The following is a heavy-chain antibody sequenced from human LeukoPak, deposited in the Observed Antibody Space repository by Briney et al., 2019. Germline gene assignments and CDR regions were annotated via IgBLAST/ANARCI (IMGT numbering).Heavy chain of an antibody. CDR1: GGSISSGSYY. D-gene: IGHD6-13*01. J-gene: IGHJ3*02. V-gene: IGHV4-61*02. CDR2: IYTSGST. Sequence: SETLSLTCTVSGGSISSGSYYWSWIRQPAGKGLEWIGRIYTSGSTNYNPSLKSRVTISVDTSKNQFSLKLSSVTAADTAVYYCASSSWTRAFDIWGQGTMVTVSS. CDR3: ASSSWTRAFDI.